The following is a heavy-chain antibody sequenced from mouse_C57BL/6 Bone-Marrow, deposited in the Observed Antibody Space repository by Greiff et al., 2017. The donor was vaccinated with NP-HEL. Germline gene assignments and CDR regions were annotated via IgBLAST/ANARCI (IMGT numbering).Heavy chain of an antibody. CDR1: GFTFSRYA. CDR3: ARDKTVVPHWYFDV. D-gene: IGHD1-1*01. CDR2: LSDGGSYT. V-gene: IGHV5-4*01. J-gene: IGHJ1*03. Sequence: EVMLVESGGGLVKPGGSLKLSCAASGFTFSRYAMSWVRPTPEKRLAWVATLSDGGSYTYYPDNVNGRFTISRDNAKNNLYLQMGHLKSEDTAMYYCARDKTVVPHWYFDVWGTGTTVTVAS.